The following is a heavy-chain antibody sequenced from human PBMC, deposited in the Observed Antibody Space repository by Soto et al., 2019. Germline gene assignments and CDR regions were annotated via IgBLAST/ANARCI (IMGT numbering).Heavy chain of an antibody. CDR3: ARTIYGSVNWFDP. D-gene: IGHD3-10*01. CDR1: GFTFSSYW. J-gene: IGHJ5*02. CDR2: IKQDGSEK. Sequence: EVQLVESGGGLVQPGGSLRLSCAASGFTFSSYWMSWVRQAPGKGLEWVANIKQDGSEKYYVDSVKGRFTISRDNXKNSLYLQMNSLRAEDTAVYYCARTIYGSVNWFDPWGQGTLVTVSS. V-gene: IGHV3-7*04.